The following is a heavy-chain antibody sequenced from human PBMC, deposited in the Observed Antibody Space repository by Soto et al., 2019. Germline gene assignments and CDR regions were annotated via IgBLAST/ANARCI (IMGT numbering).Heavy chain of an antibody. D-gene: IGHD4-17*01. Sequence: AASVKVSCKASGYTFVNYDINWVRQAAGQGLEWMGWMNPRSGNTGYDQKFQGRLTMTRDTSISTAFMELSSLRSEDTAIYYCARGHGVGPYYYYGMDVWGQGTTVTVS. CDR1: GYTFVNYD. J-gene: IGHJ6*02. V-gene: IGHV1-8*01. CDR2: MNPRSGNT. CDR3: ARGHGVGPYYYYGMDV.